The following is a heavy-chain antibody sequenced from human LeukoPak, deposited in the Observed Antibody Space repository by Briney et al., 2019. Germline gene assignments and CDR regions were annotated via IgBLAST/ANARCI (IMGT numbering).Heavy chain of an antibody. V-gene: IGHV1-8*01. Sequence: GASVKVSCKASGYTFTNYDINWVRQATGQGLEWMGWMNPNSGNTGYAQKFQSRVTMTRDTSTSTAYMELSSLTSEDTAVYYCARGQVSADCSGGSCYRPDSRGQGTLVTVSS. D-gene: IGHD2-15*01. CDR2: MNPNSGNT. CDR1: GYTFTNYD. J-gene: IGHJ4*02. CDR3: ARGQVSADCSGGSCYRPDS.